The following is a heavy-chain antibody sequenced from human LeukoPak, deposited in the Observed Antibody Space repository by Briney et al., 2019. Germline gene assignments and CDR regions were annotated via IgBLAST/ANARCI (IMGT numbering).Heavy chain of an antibody. CDR1: GFTFSSYG. CDR3: AKDYYNILTGYYKGHYFDY. D-gene: IGHD3-9*01. J-gene: IGHJ4*02. Sequence: TGGSLRLSCAASGFTFSSYGMSWVRQAPGKGLEWVSAISGSGGSTYYADSVKGRFTISRDNSKNTLYLQMNSLRAEDTAVYYCAKDYYNILTGYYKGHYFDYWGQGTLVTVSS. V-gene: IGHV3-23*01. CDR2: ISGSGGST.